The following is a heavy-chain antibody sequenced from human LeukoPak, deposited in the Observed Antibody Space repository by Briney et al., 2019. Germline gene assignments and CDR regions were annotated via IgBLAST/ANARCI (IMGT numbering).Heavy chain of an antibody. V-gene: IGHV1-69*04. CDR2: IIPILGIA. D-gene: IGHD2-21*02. CDR1: GGTFSSYA. J-gene: IGHJ3*02. CDR3: ARVRRHIVVVTAHNSEAFDI. Sequence: SVKVSCKASGGTFSSYAISWVRQAPGQGLEWMGRIIPILGIANYAQKFQGRVTITADKSTSTAYMELSSLRSEDTAVYYCARVRRHIVVVTAHNSEAFDIWGQGTMVTVSS.